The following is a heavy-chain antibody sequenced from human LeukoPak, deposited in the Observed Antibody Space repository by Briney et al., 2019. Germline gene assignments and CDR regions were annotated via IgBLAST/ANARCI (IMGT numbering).Heavy chain of an antibody. CDR2: ISGDGVST. CDR1: GLPIADFA. V-gene: IGHV3-43*02. CDR3: AKESGKFDY. Sequence: AESLRLSCVVSGLPIADFAMHWVCQAPGQGLDWVSLISGDGVSTFYADSVMGRFSISRDNSKNSLYLEMNSLRTEDPAMYYCAKESGKFDYWGQGTLVAVSS. J-gene: IGHJ4*02.